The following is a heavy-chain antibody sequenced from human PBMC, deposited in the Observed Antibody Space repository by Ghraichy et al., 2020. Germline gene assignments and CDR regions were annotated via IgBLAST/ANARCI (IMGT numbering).Heavy chain of an antibody. CDR2: IKKDGSEK. V-gene: IGHV3-7*01. J-gene: IGHJ2*01. CDR1: GFTFSAYW. Sequence: GGSLRLSCAASGFTFSAYWMSWVRQAPGKGLEWVANIKKDGSEKYYVDSVKGRFTISRDNAKKSEYLQMSSLRAEDTAVYYCARDTGGGWYFDLWGRGTLVTVSS. CDR3: ARDTGGGWYFDL. D-gene: IGHD3-16*01.